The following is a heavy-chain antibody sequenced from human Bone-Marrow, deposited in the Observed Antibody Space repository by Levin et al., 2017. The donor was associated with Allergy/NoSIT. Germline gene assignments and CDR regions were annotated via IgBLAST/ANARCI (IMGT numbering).Heavy chain of an antibody. J-gene: IGHJ4*02. Sequence: GGSLRLSCAASGFTFSSYSMNWVRQAPGKGLEWVSYISSSSSTIYYADSVKGRFTISRDNAKNSLYLQMNSLRDEDTAVYYCARDKGGRWLLPSEPYYFDYWGQGTLVTVSS. V-gene: IGHV3-48*02. CDR2: ISSSSSTI. CDR1: GFTFSSYS. CDR3: ARDKGGRWLLPSEPYYFDY. D-gene: IGHD5-24*01.